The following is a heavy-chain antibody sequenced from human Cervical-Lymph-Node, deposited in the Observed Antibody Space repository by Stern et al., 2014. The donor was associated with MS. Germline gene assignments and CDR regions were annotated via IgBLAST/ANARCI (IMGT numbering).Heavy chain of an antibody. CDR2: IWHDGSNK. CDR3: ARGLGTYDSSGYWVFDY. V-gene: IGHV3-33*01. J-gene: IGHJ4*02. Sequence: VQLVESGGGVVQPGRSLRLSCAASGFTFSSYGMHWVRQAPGKGLEWVAFIWHDGSNKYYADSVKGRFTISRDNSKNTLYLQMNSLRAEDTAVYYCARGLGTYDSSGYWVFDYWGQGTLVTVSS. D-gene: IGHD3-22*01. CDR1: GFTFSSYG.